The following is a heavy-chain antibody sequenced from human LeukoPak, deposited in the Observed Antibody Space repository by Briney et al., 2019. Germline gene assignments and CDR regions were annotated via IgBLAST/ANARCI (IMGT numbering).Heavy chain of an antibody. J-gene: IGHJ4*02. CDR3: ARDLDGVSFDY. Sequence: GSLRLSCAASGFTFSDYYVSWIRQAPGKGLEWVSYISSSSSYTNYADSVKGRFTISRDNAKNSLYLQMNSLRAEDTAVYYCARDLDGVSFDYWGQGTLVTVSS. V-gene: IGHV3-11*06. D-gene: IGHD1-1*01. CDR1: GFTFSDYY. CDR2: ISSSSSYT.